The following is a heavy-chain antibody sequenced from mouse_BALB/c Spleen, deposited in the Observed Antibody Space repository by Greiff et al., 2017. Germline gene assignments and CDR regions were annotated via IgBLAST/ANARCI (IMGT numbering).Heavy chain of an antibody. Sequence: VQLKESGPSLVQPSQSLSITCTVSGFSLTSYGVHWVRQSPGKGLEWLGVIWRGGSTDYNAAFMSRLSITKDNSKSQVFFKMNSLQADDTAIYYCAKKGVTTVVATDAMDYWGQGTSVTVSS. V-gene: IGHV2-5-1*01. CDR2: IWRGGST. CDR1: GFSLTSYG. D-gene: IGHD1-1*01. J-gene: IGHJ4*01. CDR3: AKKGVTTVVATDAMDY.